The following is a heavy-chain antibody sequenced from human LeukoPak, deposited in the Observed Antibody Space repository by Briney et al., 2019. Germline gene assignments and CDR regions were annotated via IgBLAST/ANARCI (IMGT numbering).Heavy chain of an antibody. J-gene: IGHJ6*03. CDR2: IIPIFGTA. CDR1: GGTFSSYA. V-gene: IGHV1-69*13. D-gene: IGHD3-22*01. CDR3: ATTRRAGGYYYDSSGTPSYYMDV. Sequence: ASVTVSFKASGGTFSSYAISWVRQAPGQGLEWMGGIIPIFGTANYAQKFQGRVTITADESTSTAYMELSSLRSEDTAVYYCATTRRAGGYYYDSSGTPSYYMDVWGKGTTVTISS.